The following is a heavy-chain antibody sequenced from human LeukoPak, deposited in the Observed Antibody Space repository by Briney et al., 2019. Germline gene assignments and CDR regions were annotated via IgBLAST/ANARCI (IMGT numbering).Heavy chain of an antibody. CDR1: AFTFSDYS. D-gene: IGHD2-8*01. V-gene: IGHV4-34*01. J-gene: IGHJ4*02. Sequence: GSLRLSCAASAFTFSDYSMNWVRQPPGQGLEWIGEISLTGLTHYNPSLESRVTVSLDKSKNQLSLNLTSVTAADTAVYYCSRENGAFSPFGYWGQGTLVTVLS. CDR3: SRENGAFSPFGY. CDR2: ISLTGLT.